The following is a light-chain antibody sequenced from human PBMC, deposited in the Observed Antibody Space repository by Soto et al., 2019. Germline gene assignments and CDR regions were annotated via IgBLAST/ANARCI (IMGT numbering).Light chain of an antibody. J-gene: IGKJ5*01. CDR3: QQSYSTLIT. CDR2: AAS. CDR1: HTIIGY. Sequence: DIHMTQSPSSRSSSILYIVTITCLASHTIIGYLNWYQQKPGKAPRLLINAASNLQSGVPSRFSGSGSGTDFTLTISSLQPEDFATYYCQQSYSTLITFGQGTRLEIK. V-gene: IGKV1-39*01.